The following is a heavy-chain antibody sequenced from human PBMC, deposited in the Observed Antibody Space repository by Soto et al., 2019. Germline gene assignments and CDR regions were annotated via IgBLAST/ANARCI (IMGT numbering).Heavy chain of an antibody. D-gene: IGHD2-15*01. CDR1: GFTFSSDW. CDR3: ARERAPEADLRLLRKIYTYSYYMDV. CDR2: INGDGSGT. V-gene: IGHV3-74*01. J-gene: IGHJ6*03. Sequence: GGSLRLSCVASGFTFSSDWMHWVRQGPGNGLVWVSRINGDGSGTSYADSLKGRFTIARDNVKNTRFLQMNGLRAEDMAVYYCARERAPEADLRLLRKIYTYSYYMDVWGKGTPVTVSS.